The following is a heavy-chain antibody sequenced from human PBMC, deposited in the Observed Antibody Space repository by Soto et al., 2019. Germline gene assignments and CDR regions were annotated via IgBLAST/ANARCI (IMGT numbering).Heavy chain of an antibody. CDR2: INHSGGT. V-gene: IGHV4-34*01. CDR3: ARGRTSPHCSGGSCYRPSYYYYYDMDV. CDR1: GGSFSDYS. J-gene: IGHJ6*02. D-gene: IGHD2-15*01. Sequence: SETLSLTCAVYGGSFSDYSWSWIRQPPGKGLEWIGEINHSGGTNYNPSLKSRVTISVDTSKNQFSLKLSSVTAADTAVFYCARGRTSPHCSGGSCYRPSYYYYYDMDVWGQGTTVTVSS.